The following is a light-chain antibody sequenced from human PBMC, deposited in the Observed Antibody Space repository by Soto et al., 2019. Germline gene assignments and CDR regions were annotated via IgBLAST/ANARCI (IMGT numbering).Light chain of an antibody. CDR1: SSDVGGYNY. CDR2: EVS. Sequence: QSALTQPASVSGSPGPSITISCTGTSSDVGGYNYVSWYQQHPGKAPKLMIYEVSNRPSGVSNRFSGSKSGNTASLTISGLQAEDEADYYCSSYISSSIDYVFGTRTKVTVL. CDR3: SSYISSSIDYV. V-gene: IGLV2-14*01. J-gene: IGLJ1*01.